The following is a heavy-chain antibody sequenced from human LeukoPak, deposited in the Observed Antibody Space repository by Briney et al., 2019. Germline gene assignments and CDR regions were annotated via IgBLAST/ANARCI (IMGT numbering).Heavy chain of an antibody. D-gene: IGHD1-1*01. Sequence: SETLSLTCTVSGGSISSGEYYWSWIRQPPGKGLEWIGYIYYSGSTYYNPSLKSRVTISVDTSKNQFSLKLSSVTAADTAVYYCASRTTGTWYFDYWGQGTLVTVSS. V-gene: IGHV4-30-4*01. J-gene: IGHJ4*02. CDR3: ASRTTGTWYFDY. CDR2: IYYSGST. CDR1: GGSISSGEYY.